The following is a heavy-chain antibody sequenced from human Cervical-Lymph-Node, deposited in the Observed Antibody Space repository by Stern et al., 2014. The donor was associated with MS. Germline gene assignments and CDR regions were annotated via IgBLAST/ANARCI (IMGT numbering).Heavy chain of an antibody. CDR2: ISYDGTDK. J-gene: IGHJ4*02. CDR3: ARDIVATIGPGGEFGY. V-gene: IGHV3-30*03. Sequence: QLVESGGGVVQPGRSLRLSCAASGFIFSSYAMHWVRQAPGKGLEWVSVISYDGTDKYYADSVKGRFTISRDNSKNTLHLQMNSLRAEDTAVYYCARDIVATIGPGGEFGYWGQGTLVTVSS. D-gene: IGHD5-12*01. CDR1: GFIFSSYA.